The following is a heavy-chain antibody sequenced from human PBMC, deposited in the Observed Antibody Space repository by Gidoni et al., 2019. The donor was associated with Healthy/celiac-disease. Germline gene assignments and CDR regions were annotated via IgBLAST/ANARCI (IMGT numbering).Heavy chain of an antibody. CDR3: ARDWSSSGYYFDY. CDR1: GFTFISYA. Sequence: QVQLVESGGGVVQPGRSLRLSCAASGFTFISYAMHWVRQAPGKGLEWVAVISYDGSNKYYADSVKGRFTISRDNSKNTLYLQMNSLRAEDTAVYYCARDWSSSGYYFDYWGQGTLVTVSS. V-gene: IGHV3-30*04. CDR2: ISYDGSNK. D-gene: IGHD6-6*01. J-gene: IGHJ4*02.